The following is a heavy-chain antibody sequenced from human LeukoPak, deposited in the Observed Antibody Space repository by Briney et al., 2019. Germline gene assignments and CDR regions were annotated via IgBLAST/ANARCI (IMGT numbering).Heavy chain of an antibody. J-gene: IGHJ4*02. V-gene: IGHV4-34*01. Sequence: PSETLSLTCAVYGGSFSGYYWSWIRQPPGKGLEWIGEINHGGSTNYNPSLKSRVTISVDTSKNQFSLKLSSVTAADTAVYYCARGRTLRWLQSYFDYWGQGTLVTVSS. CDR3: ARGRTLRWLQSYFDY. CDR2: INHGGST. CDR1: GGSFSGYY. D-gene: IGHD5-24*01.